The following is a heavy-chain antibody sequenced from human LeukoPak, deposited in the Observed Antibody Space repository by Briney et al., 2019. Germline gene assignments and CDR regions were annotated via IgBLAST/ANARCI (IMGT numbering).Heavy chain of an antibody. CDR2: IYYSGST. D-gene: IGHD2-2*01. Sequence: PSETLSLTCAVYGGSFSGYYWSWIRQPPGKGLEWIGSIYYSGSTYYNPSLKSRVTTSVDTSKNQFSLKLSSVTAADTAVYYCARPPQYCSSTSCYWYFDLWGRGTLVTVSS. CDR1: GGSFSGYY. J-gene: IGHJ2*01. V-gene: IGHV4-34*01. CDR3: ARPPQYCSSTSCYWYFDL.